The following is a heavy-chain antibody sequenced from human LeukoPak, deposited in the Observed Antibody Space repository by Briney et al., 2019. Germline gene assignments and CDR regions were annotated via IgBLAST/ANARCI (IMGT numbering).Heavy chain of an antibody. V-gene: IGHV4-4*07. J-gene: IGHJ4*02. CDR3: VRDVSQLYYYAD. Sequence: PSETLSLTCTFSGGSISPYYWSWIRQPAGKGLEWIGRLYSTGSTIYNPSLKSRVTMSVDTSKNQFSLKLRSVTAADTAVYYCVRDVSQLYYYADWGQGTLVTVSS. CDR1: GGSISPYY. CDR2: LYSTGST. D-gene: IGHD2-2*01.